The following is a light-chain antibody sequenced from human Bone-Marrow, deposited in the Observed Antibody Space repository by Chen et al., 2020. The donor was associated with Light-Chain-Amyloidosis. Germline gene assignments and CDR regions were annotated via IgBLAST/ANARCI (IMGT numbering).Light chain of an antibody. CDR1: SGINVGAYR. CDR2: YKSDSDR. J-gene: IGLJ3*02. CDR3: LIWHSGAWV. V-gene: IGLV5-45*02. Sequence: QAVLTQPSSLSASPGASASLTCTLRSGINVGAYRIYWFQQKPGSPPQYLLRYKSDSDRKQGSGVPSRFSGSTDTSANAGILRISGLQAEDDADYYGLIWHSGAWVFGGGTKLSVL.